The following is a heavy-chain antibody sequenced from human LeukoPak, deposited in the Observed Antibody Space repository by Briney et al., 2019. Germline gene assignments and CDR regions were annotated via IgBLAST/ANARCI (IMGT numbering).Heavy chain of an antibody. CDR1: GFTFSSYW. Sequence: PGGSLRLSCAASGFTFSSYWMSWVRQAPGKGLEWVAIIKQDESEKYYVDSVKGRFTISRDNAKNSLYLQMNSLRAEDTAVYYCARVPITMIVVGRLGAFDIWGQGTMVTVSS. D-gene: IGHD3-22*01. J-gene: IGHJ3*02. V-gene: IGHV3-7*04. CDR3: ARVPITMIVVGRLGAFDI. CDR2: IKQDESEK.